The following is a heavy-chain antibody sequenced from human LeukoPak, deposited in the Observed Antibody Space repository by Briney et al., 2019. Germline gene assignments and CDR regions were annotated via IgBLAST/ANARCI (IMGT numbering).Heavy chain of an antibody. J-gene: IGHJ3*02. Sequence: GASLRISCKGSGYTFTSYWITWARPMPGKGVGWMGRIDPTDSFTHYSPSFQGHVTISVDKSITTAYLQWSSLKASDTAMYYCARLGDILTGQYGAFDIWGQGTLVTVSS. V-gene: IGHV5-10-1*01. CDR2: IDPTDSFT. D-gene: IGHD3-9*01. CDR1: GYTFTSYW. CDR3: ARLGDILTGQYGAFDI.